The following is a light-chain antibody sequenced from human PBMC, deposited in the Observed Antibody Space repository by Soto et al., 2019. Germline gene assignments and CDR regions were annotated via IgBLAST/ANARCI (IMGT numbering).Light chain of an antibody. Sequence: DIVMTQSPDSLAVSLGERATINCKSSQSVLHSSNNKNYLAWYQQRPGQPPKLLIYWASTRESGVPDRFSGSGSGTEFTLTITSLQAEDVAVYYCQQYESTPPTFGQGTKLEIK. CDR1: QSVLHSSNNKNY. J-gene: IGKJ2*01. CDR2: WAS. V-gene: IGKV4-1*01. CDR3: QQYESTPPT.